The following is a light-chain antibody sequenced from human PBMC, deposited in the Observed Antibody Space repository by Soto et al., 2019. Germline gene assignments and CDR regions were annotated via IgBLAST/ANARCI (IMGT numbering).Light chain of an antibody. V-gene: IGKV3D-20*01. CDR1: QRVSNNF. CDR3: QQYGSTPWT. Sequence: VVLTQFPGTLSLSPGETATLSCGASQRVSNNFLGWYQQKPGLPPRLLIYDATSRANGIPERFSGRGSGTHFTLTVSRLEVEDFAVYYCQQYGSTPWTFGRGTKVEMK. J-gene: IGKJ1*01. CDR2: DAT.